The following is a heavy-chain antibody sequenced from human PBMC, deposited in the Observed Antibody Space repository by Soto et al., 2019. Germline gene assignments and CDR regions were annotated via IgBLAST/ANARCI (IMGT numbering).Heavy chain of an antibody. CDR2: IIPIFGTA. CDR1: GGTFSSYA. Sequence: SVKVSCKASGGTFSSYAISWVRQAPGQGLEWMGGIIPIFGTANYAQKFQGRVTITADESTSTAYMELSSLRSEDTAVYYCASGIYSSGWYWYFDYWGQGTLVTVSS. V-gene: IGHV1-69*13. CDR3: ASGIYSSGWYWYFDY. D-gene: IGHD6-19*01. J-gene: IGHJ4*02.